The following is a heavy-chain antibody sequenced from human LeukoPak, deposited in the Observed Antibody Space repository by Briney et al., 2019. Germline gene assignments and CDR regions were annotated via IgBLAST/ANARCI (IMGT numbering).Heavy chain of an antibody. CDR1: GYSFTNYW. D-gene: IGHD6-13*01. Sequence: EALKISCQGSGYSFTNYWIGWVRQLPGKGLEWKGRIDPSDSYTNYSPSFQGRVTISADKSISTAYLQWSSLKASDTAMYYCARQGPRIAAAGTHAFDIWGQGTMVTVSS. V-gene: IGHV5-10-1*01. J-gene: IGHJ3*02. CDR3: ARQGPRIAAAGTHAFDI. CDR2: IDPSDSYT.